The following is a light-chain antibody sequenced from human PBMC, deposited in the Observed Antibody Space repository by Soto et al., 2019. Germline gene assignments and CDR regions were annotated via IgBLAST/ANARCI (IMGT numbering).Light chain of an antibody. V-gene: IGKV1-9*01. CDR1: QGISSY. CDR2: AAS. Sequence: IQLTQSPSSLSASVGDRVTITCRASQGISSYLAWYQQKPGKAPKLLIYAASTLQRGVPSRFSGSGYGTDFTLTISSLQPEDFATYFCQQLNSYPITFGQRTRLEIK. CDR3: QQLNSYPIT. J-gene: IGKJ5*01.